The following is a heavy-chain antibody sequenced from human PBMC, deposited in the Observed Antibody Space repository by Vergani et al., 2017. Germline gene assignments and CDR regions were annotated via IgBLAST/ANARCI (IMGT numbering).Heavy chain of an antibody. D-gene: IGHD2-21*01. J-gene: IGHJ6*03. CDR1: GGSISSGGYY. CDR3: ARRGRLFGWGTRPKYYYMDV. V-gene: IGHV4-31*03. Sequence: QVQLPESGPGLVKPSQTLSLTCTVSGGSISSGGYYWSWIRQHPGKGLEWIGYIYYSGSTYYNPSLKSRVTISVDTSKNQFSLKLSSVTAADTAVYYCARRGRLFGWGTRPKYYYMDVWGKGTTVTVSS. CDR2: IYYSGST.